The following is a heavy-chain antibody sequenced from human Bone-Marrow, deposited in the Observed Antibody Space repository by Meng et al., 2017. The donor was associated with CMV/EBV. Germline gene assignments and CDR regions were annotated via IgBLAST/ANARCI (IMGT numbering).Heavy chain of an antibody. J-gene: IGHJ6*02. CDR1: GFTFSSFW. CDR3: ARAAVVTYYYYYGMDV. CDR2: IKQDESEI. Sequence: GGSLRLSCAASGFTFSSFWMAWVRQAPGKGLEWVGNIKQDESEIQYVGSVKGRFTITRDNAKNSLFLQMNSLRAEDTAVYYCARAAVVTYYYYYGMDVWGQGTTVTVSS. V-gene: IGHV3-7*01. D-gene: IGHD4-23*01.